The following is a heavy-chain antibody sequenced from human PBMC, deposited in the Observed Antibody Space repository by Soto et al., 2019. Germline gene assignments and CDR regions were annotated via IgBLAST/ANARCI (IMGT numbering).Heavy chain of an antibody. CDR1: GVTFRSFT. J-gene: IGHJ5*02. D-gene: IGHD4-4*01. CDR2: ISSNSAYI. V-gene: IGHV3-21*01. CDR3: TRDASRDSSARGSSGP. Sequence: GALRLSCAASGVTFRSFTMNWVRQAPGKGLELVSTISSNSAYIYYTDALRGRCTISRYNAKNSLHLQMNSLRAEDTAVYYCTRDASRDSSARGSSGPWGPGIPVTVS.